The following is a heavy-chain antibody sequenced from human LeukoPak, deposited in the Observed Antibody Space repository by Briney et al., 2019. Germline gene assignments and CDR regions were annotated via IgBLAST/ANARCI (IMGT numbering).Heavy chain of an antibody. Sequence: SETLSLTCTVSGGSISSGDYYWSWIRQPPGKGLEWIGEINHSGSTNYNPSLKSRVTISVDTSKNQFSLKLSSVTAADTAVYYCARGPSSGWYPPDYWGQGTLVTVSS. CDR3: ARGPSSGWYPPDY. V-gene: IGHV4-39*07. CDR2: INHSGST. D-gene: IGHD6-19*01. CDR1: GGSISSGDYY. J-gene: IGHJ4*02.